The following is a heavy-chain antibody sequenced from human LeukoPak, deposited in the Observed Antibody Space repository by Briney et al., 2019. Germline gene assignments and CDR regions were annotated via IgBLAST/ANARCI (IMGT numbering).Heavy chain of an antibody. V-gene: IGHV4-39*07. CDR2: IYYSGST. Sequence: SETLSLTCTVSGGSISSSSYYWGWIRQPPGKGLEWIGSIYYSGSTYYNPSLKSRVTISVDTSKNQFSLKLSSVTAADTAVYYCAREVRYHRELSYWGQGTLVTVSS. CDR1: GGSISSSSYY. CDR3: AREVRYHRELSY. D-gene: IGHD3-9*01. J-gene: IGHJ4*02.